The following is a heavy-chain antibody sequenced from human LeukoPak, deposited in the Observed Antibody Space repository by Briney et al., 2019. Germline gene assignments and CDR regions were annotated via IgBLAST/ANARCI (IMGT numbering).Heavy chain of an antibody. V-gene: IGHV1-2*02. CDR2: INPNTGGT. D-gene: IGHD3-10*01. J-gene: IGHJ5*02. CDR1: GYTFTGYY. CDR3: ARADYYGSGSYYIGNWFDP. Sequence: ASVKVSRKASGYTFTGYYIHWVRQAPGQGLEWMGWINPNTGGTNHAQKFQGRVTMTRDTSISTAYMELSRLRSDDTAVYYCARADYYGSGSYYIGNWFDPWGQGTLVTVSS.